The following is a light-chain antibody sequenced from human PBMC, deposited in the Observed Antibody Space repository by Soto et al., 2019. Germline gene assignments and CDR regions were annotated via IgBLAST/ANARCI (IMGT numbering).Light chain of an antibody. J-gene: IGLJ2*01. CDR1: SSDVGGYNY. V-gene: IGLV2-14*03. CDR3: ASFTRSVTVV. Sequence: QSALTQPASVSGSPGQSITISCAGTSSDVGGYNYVSWYQQHPGKVPRLIISDVNKRPSGVSDRFSGSKSGNTASLTISGLEAEDEADYYWASFTRSVTVVFGGGTKVTVL. CDR2: DVN.